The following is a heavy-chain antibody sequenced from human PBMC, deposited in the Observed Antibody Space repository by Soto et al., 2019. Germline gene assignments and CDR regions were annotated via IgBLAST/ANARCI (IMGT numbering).Heavy chain of an antibody. J-gene: IGHJ4*02. D-gene: IGHD3-9*01. V-gene: IGHV3-30*18. CDR3: AKHPRYFDWLSPPDY. CDR2: ISYDGSNK. Sequence: QVQLVESGGGVVQPGRSLRLSCAASGFTFSSYGMHWVRQAPGKGLEWVAVISYDGSNKYYADSVKGRFTISRDNSKNTLYLQMNSLRAEDTAVYYCAKHPRYFDWLSPPDYWGQGTLVTVSS. CDR1: GFTFSSYG.